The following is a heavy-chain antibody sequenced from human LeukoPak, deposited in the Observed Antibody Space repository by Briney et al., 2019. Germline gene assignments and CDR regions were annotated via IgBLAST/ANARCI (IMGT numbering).Heavy chain of an antibody. CDR2: INPNSGGT. J-gene: IGHJ4*02. Sequence: GASVKVSCKASGYTFTGYYMHWVRQAPGQGLEWMGRINPNSGGTNYAQKFRGRVTMTRDTSISTAYMELSRLRSDDTAVYYCAREPSIAARPGDYWGQGTLVTVPS. D-gene: IGHD6-6*01. CDR1: GYTFTGYY. CDR3: AREPSIAARPGDY. V-gene: IGHV1-2*06.